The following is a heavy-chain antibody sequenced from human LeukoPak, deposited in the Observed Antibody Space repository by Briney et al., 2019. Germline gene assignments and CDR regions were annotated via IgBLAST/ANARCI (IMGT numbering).Heavy chain of an antibody. CDR1: GDTFNTYT. J-gene: IGHJ3*01. CDR3: AKNRVGRLAILAYDV. CDR2: IIPLNDAP. Sequence: ASVKVSCKASGDTFNTYTVTWVRQAPGQGLEWMGDIIPLNDAPSYSDMFQGRLTLTADKSTSTAYMDLTSLKSDDTAIYYCAKNRVGRLAILAYDVWGQGTLVTVGS. V-gene: IGHV1-69*06. D-gene: IGHD3-10*01.